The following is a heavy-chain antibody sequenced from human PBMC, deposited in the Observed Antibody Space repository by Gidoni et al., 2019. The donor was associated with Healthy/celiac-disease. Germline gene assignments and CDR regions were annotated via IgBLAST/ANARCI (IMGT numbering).Heavy chain of an antibody. V-gene: IGHV3-49*03. J-gene: IGHJ4*02. CDR3: TREYDSSGYYAYYFDY. Sequence: EVQLVESVGGLVQPGRSLSLSCTDSGVTFGHSAMSWFRKAPGQGLEWVGFIRSKAYGGITEYAASVKGRFTISRDDSKSIAYLQMNSLKTEDTAVYYCTREYDSSGYYAYYFDYWGQGTLVTVSA. CDR1: GVTFGHSA. D-gene: IGHD3-22*01. CDR2: IRSKAYGGIT.